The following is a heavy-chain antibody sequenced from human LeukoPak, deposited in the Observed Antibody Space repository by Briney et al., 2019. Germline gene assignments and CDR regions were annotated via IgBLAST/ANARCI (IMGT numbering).Heavy chain of an antibody. CDR1: GGTFSSYA. Sequence: SVKVSCKASGGTFSSYAISWVRQAPGQGLEWMGGIIPLFGTANYAQKFQGRVTITADKSTSTAYMELSGLRSEDTAVYYCARALGSSRITMVRGVIMHAFDIWGQGTMVTVSS. CDR2: IIPLFGTA. V-gene: IGHV1-69*06. J-gene: IGHJ3*02. D-gene: IGHD3-10*01. CDR3: ARALGSSRITMVRGVIMHAFDI.